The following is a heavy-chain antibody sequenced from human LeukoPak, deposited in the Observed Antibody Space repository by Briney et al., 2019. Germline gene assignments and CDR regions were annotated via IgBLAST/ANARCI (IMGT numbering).Heavy chain of an antibody. CDR1: AFTFSRYG. J-gene: IGHJ4*02. CDR2: ISYDGSNK. Sequence: GGSLRLSCAASAFTFSRYGMHWVCQAPGKGLEWVAVISYDGSNKYYADSVKGRFTISRDNSKNTLYLQMNSLRAEDTAVYYCATARPERYWGQGTLVTVSS. V-gene: IGHV3-30*03. D-gene: IGHD6-6*01. CDR3: ATARPERY.